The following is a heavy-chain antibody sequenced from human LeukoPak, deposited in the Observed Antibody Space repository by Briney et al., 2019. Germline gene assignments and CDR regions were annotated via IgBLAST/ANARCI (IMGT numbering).Heavy chain of an antibody. CDR3: ARGLGVVTAVPFDY. V-gene: IGHV4-34*01. Sequence: PSETLSLTCAVYGGSFSGYYWSWLRQPPGKGLEWIGEINHSGSTNYNPSLKSRVTISVDTSKNQFSLKLSSVTAADTAVYYCARGLGVVTAVPFDYWGQGTLVTVSS. D-gene: IGHD2-21*02. CDR2: INHSGST. CDR1: GGSFSGYY. J-gene: IGHJ4*02.